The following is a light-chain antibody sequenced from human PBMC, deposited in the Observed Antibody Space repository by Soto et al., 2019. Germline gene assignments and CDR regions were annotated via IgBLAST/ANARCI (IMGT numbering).Light chain of an antibody. J-gene: IGLJ3*02. CDR3: AVRDDSLTGWV. CDR1: SSNIGSHY. CDR2: RNG. Sequence: QSVLTQPPSASGTPGQSLTISCSGSSSNIGSHYVYWYQHLPGTAPKFLMYRNGQRPSGVPDRFSGSKSGTSASLAISGLRSADEADYYCAVRDDSLTGWVFGGGTKLTVL. V-gene: IGLV1-47*01.